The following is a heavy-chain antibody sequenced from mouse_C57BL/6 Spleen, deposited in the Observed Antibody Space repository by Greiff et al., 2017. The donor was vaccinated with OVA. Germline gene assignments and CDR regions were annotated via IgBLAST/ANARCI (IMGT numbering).Heavy chain of an antibody. CDR1: GYTFTSYW. V-gene: IGHV1-69*01. CDR3: ARSGYSNYGVMDY. J-gene: IGHJ4*01. Sequence: QVQLQQPGAELVMPGASVKLSCKASGYTFTSYWMHWVKQRPGQGLEWIGEIDPSDSYTNYTQKFKGQSTFTVDKSSSTAYMQLSSLTSEDSAVYYGARSGYSNYGVMDYWVKGTSVTVSS. D-gene: IGHD2-5*01. CDR2: IDPSDSYT.